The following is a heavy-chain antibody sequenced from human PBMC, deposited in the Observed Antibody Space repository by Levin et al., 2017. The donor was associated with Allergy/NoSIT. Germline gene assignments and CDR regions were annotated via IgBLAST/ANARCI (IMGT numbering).Heavy chain of an antibody. D-gene: IGHD3-9*01. CDR3: AKEEASRLADAFDV. CDR1: GFTFSNYA. Sequence: GESLKISCAASGFTFSNYAMSWVRQAPGKGLEWVSSISGSGEKTFYADSVKGRFTISRDNSKNTMYLQMNSLRAEDTAMYYCAKEEASRLADAFDVWGQGTMVTVSS. CDR2: ISGSGEKT. J-gene: IGHJ3*01. V-gene: IGHV3-23*01.